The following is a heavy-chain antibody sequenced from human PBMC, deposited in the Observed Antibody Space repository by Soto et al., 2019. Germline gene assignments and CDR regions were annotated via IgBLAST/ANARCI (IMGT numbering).Heavy chain of an antibody. Sequence: EVQLLESGGGLVQPGGSLRLSCVGSGLTLSSYAMSWDRQAPGKGLEWVSTISTSGGSTYYADSVKGRFTISRDNSKNTLYLQMNSLRAEDTAVYYCAKSTPSITARYFDYWGQGTLVTVSS. CDR3: AKSTPSITARYFDY. D-gene: IGHD6-6*01. V-gene: IGHV3-23*01. J-gene: IGHJ4*02. CDR1: GLTLSSYA. CDR2: ISTSGGST.